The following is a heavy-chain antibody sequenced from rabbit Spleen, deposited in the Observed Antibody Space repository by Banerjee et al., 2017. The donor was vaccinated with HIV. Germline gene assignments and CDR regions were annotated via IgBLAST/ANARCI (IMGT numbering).Heavy chain of an antibody. CDR1: GFDLSSGYF. J-gene: IGHJ4*01. D-gene: IGHD6-1*01. CDR2: IYTGNGAT. V-gene: IGHV1S40*01. CDR3: ARGMVAYGYLLDL. Sequence: QSLEESGGGLVKPEGSLTLTCKGSGFDLSSGYFMCWVRQAPGKGLEWIACIYTGNGATFFASWAKGRFTISKTSSTTVTLQMTSLTDADTATYFCARGMVAYGYLLDLWGPGTLVTVS.